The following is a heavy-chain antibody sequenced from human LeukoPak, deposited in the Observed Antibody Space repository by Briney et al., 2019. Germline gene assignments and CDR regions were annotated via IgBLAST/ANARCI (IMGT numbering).Heavy chain of an antibody. CDR2: IYTSGST. J-gene: IGHJ4*02. D-gene: IGHD2-21*02. CDR1: GGSISSGSYY. V-gene: IGHV4-61*02. Sequence: PSETLSLTCTVSGGSISSGSYYWSWIRQPAGKGLEWIGRIYTSGSTNYNPSLKSRVTISVDTSKNQFSLKLSSVTAADTAVYYCARSSVGGDCSGTINYWGQGTLVTVSS. CDR3: ARSSVGGDCSGTINY.